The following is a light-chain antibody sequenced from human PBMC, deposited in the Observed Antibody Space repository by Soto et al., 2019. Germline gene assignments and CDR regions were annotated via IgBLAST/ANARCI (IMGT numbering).Light chain of an antibody. CDR1: ESISRH. Sequence: DIPMTQSPSSLSASVGDRVTITCRASESISRHLNWYQQKPGKAPNLLIYAASTLQNGVPSRFSGSGSGTDFTLTISSLQTEDFATFYCQESYSTLSISFGQGTRLEIK. J-gene: IGKJ5*01. CDR2: AAS. V-gene: IGKV1-39*01. CDR3: QESYSTLSIS.